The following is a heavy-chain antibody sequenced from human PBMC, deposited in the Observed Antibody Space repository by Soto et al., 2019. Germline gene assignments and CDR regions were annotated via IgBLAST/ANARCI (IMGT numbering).Heavy chain of an antibody. CDR3: VREVEVRYSYGFYFDY. Sequence: QVQLVQSGAEVKKPGSSVKVSCKASGGTFRSYAISWVRQAPGQGLEWMGGIIPSFRTANYAQKFQDRVTITADDPTTTAYMELSSLRSEDTAVYYCVREVEVRYSYGFYFDYWGQGTLVTVSS. J-gene: IGHJ4*02. V-gene: IGHV1-69*12. D-gene: IGHD5-18*01. CDR2: IIPSFRTA. CDR1: GGTFRSYA.